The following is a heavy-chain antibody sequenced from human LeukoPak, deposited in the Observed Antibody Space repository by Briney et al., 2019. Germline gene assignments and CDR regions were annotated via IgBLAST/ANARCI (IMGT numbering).Heavy chain of an antibody. D-gene: IGHD4-11*01. Sequence: IXFDGSNKYYADSVKGRFTISRDNSKNTLYLQMNSLRAEDTAIYYCAREQKAYSNYPNYDYWGQGTLVTVSS. CDR3: AREQKAYSNYPNYDY. V-gene: IGHV3-30*01. J-gene: IGHJ4*02. CDR2: IXFDGSNK.